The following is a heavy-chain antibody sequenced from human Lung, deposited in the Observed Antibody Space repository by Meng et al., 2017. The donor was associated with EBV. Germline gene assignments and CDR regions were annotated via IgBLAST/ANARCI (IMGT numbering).Heavy chain of an antibody. D-gene: IGHD6-19*01. Sequence: VELQEPGPGRVKPSGTLALTCAVFGGSISSSNWWRWVRQPPGKGLEWIGEIYHSGSTNYNPSLKSRVTISVDKSKNQFSLNLSSVTAADTAVYYCARVGQWLPIDYWGQGTLVTVSS. CDR3: ARVGQWLPIDY. CDR1: GGSISSSNW. J-gene: IGHJ4*02. V-gene: IGHV4-4*02. CDR2: IYHSGST.